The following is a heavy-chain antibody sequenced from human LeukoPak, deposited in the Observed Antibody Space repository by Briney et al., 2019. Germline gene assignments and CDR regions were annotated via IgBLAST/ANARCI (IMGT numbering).Heavy chain of an antibody. D-gene: IGHD3-22*01. Sequence: SETLSLTCAVYGGSFSGYYWSWIRQPPGKGLEWIGEINHSGSTNYNPSLKSRVTISVDMSKNQFSLKLSSVTAADTAVYYCARAGFYYDSSGYLDYWGQGTLVTVSS. CDR3: ARAGFYYDSSGYLDY. CDR2: INHSGST. CDR1: GGSFSGYY. J-gene: IGHJ4*02. V-gene: IGHV4-34*01.